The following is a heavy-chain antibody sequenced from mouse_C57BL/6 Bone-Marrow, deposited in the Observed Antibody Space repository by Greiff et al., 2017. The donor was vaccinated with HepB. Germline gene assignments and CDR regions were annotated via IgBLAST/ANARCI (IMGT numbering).Heavy chain of an antibody. Sequence: QVQLQQSGAELVRPGTSVKVSCKASGYAFTNYLIEWVKQRPGQGLEWIGVIKPGSGGTNYNEKFKGKATLTADKSSSTAYMQLSSLTSEDSAVYFCARKKDYYGSLDYWGQGTSVTVSS. V-gene: IGHV1-54*01. D-gene: IGHD1-1*01. CDR3: ARKKDYYGSLDY. CDR2: IKPGSGGT. CDR1: GYAFTNYL. J-gene: IGHJ4*01.